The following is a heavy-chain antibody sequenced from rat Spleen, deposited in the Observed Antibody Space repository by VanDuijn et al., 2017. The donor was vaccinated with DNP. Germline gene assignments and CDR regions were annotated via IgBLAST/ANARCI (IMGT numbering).Heavy chain of an antibody. D-gene: IGHD1-3*01. CDR3: ARENYGSYLDY. CDR1: GFSLTSFS. Sequence: QVQLKESGPGLVQPSETLSLTCTVSGFSLTSFSVRWVRQPSEKGPEWMGKVWFDGDTAYNSALKSRLSISRDTSKNQVFLTMNSLQTDDAGTYYCARENYGSYLDYWGQGVMVTVSS. V-gene: IGHV2-63*01. J-gene: IGHJ2*01. CDR2: VWFDGDT.